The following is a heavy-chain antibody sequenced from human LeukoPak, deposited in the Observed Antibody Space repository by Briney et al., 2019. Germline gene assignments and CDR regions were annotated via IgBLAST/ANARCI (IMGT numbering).Heavy chain of an antibody. V-gene: IGHV3-15*07. CDR3: ATDFYDST. CDR1: GFTFTNAW. J-gene: IGHJ5*02. CDR2: IRSNSDGGTI. Sequence: GGSLRLSCATSGFTFTNAWMNWVRQAPGKGLEWVGRIRSNSDGGTIDYAAPVKGRFTLSRDDSKNTLYLQMNSLQTEDTAVYYCATDFYDSTWGQGTLVTVPS. D-gene: IGHD3-22*01.